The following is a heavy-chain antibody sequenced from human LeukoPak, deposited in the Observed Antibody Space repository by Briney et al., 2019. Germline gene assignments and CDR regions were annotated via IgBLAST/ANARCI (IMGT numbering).Heavy chain of an antibody. CDR1: GFTFSSYS. Sequence: GGSLRLSCAVSGFTFSSYSMNWVRQAPGKGLEWVSSISSSGSFIYYADSVKGRLTTSRDNAKNSLYLQMNSLRADDTAVYYCARVVTAAWDWFDPWGQGTLVTVSS. D-gene: IGHD2-2*01. J-gene: IGHJ5*02. CDR2: ISSSGSFI. V-gene: IGHV3-21*01. CDR3: ARVVTAAWDWFDP.